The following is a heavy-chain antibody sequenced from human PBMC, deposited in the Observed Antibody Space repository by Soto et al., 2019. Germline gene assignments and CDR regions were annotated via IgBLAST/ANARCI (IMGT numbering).Heavy chain of an antibody. CDR3: AKDSRQQIPGGY. Sequence: EVQLVESGGGLVKPGGSLRLSCAASGFTFSSYSMNWVRQAPGKGLEWVSSISSSGGSTYYADSVKGRFTISRDNSKNTLYLQMNSLRAEDTAVYYCAKDSRQQIPGGYWGQGTLVTVSS. D-gene: IGHD3-16*01. J-gene: IGHJ4*02. CDR2: ISSSGGST. V-gene: IGHV3-23*04. CDR1: GFTFSSYS.